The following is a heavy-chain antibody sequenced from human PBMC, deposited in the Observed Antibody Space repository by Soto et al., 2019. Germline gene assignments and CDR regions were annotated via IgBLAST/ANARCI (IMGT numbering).Heavy chain of an antibody. V-gene: IGHV4-4*02. J-gene: IGHJ4*02. CDR2: IYHSGST. CDR1: GGSISSSNW. D-gene: IGHD3-10*01. Sequence: SETLSLTCAVSGGSISSSNWWSWVRQPPGKGLDWIGEIYHSGSTNYNPSPKSRITISVDKSKNQFSLKLSSVTAADTAVYYFAAHSGSTYGPLDYWGQGNLVTVSS. CDR3: AAHSGSTYGPLDY.